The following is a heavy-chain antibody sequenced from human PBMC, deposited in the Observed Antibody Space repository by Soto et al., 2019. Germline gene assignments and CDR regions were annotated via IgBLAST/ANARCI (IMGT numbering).Heavy chain of an antibody. CDR1: GFTVSSNY. V-gene: IGHV3-53*01. D-gene: IGHD3-22*01. Sequence: GGSLRLSCAASGFTVSSNYMSWVRQAPGQGLEWVSVIYSGGSTYYADSVKGRFTISRDNSKNTLYLQMNSLRAEDTAVYYCARLVIYYDSSGYSKSFDYWGQGTLVTVSS. CDR3: ARLVIYYDSSGYSKSFDY. J-gene: IGHJ4*02. CDR2: IYSGGST.